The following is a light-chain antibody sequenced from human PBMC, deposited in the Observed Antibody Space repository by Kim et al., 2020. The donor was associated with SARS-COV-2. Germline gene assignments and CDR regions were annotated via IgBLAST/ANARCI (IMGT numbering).Light chain of an antibody. CDR2: LNSDGSH. Sequence: LGASVKLTCALSSGHSSYAIAWHPQQPEKGPRYLMKLNSDGSHSKGDGIPDRFSGSSSGAERYLTLSSLQSEDEADYYCQTWGTVVFGGGTKLTVL. J-gene: IGLJ2*01. CDR1: SGHSSYA. CDR3: QTWGTVV. V-gene: IGLV4-69*01.